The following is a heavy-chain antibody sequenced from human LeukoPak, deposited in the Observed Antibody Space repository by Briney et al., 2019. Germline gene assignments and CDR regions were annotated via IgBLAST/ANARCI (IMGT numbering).Heavy chain of an antibody. D-gene: IGHD6-13*01. J-gene: IGHJ5*02. Sequence: SVKVSCKASGGAFSSYAISWVRQAPGQGLEWMGGIIPIFGTANYAQKFQGRVTITTDESTSTAYMELSSLRSEDTAVYYCARGSPSWLGYNWFDPWGQGTLVTVSS. CDR3: ARGSPSWLGYNWFDP. CDR2: IIPIFGTA. V-gene: IGHV1-69*05. CDR1: GGAFSSYA.